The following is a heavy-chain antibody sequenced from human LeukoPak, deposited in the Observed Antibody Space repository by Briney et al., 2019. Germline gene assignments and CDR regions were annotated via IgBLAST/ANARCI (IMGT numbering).Heavy chain of an antibody. CDR3: ARSKAARRMTYYYGMDV. V-gene: IGHV3-66*01. Sequence: GGSLRLSCAASGFTVSSNYMSWVRQAPGKGLEWVSVIYSGGSTYYADSVKGRFTISRDNSKNTLYLQMNSLRAEDTAVYYCARSKAARRMTYYYGMDVWGQGTTVTVSS. CDR1: GFTVSSNY. D-gene: IGHD6-6*01. CDR2: IYSGGST. J-gene: IGHJ6*02.